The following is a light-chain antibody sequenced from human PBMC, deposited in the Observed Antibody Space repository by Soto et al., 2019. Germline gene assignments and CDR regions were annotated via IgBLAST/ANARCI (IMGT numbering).Light chain of an antibody. CDR3: QQFNNWPLT. CDR2: DAS. J-gene: IGKJ4*01. CDR1: QSVSSN. Sequence: EIVMTQSPATVSVSPEERASRSCRASQSVSSNLAWYQQKPGQAPRLLIYDASTRATGVPARFSGSGSGAEFTLTISSLQSEDFAVYYCQQFNNWPLTFGGGTKVDI. V-gene: IGKV3-15*01.